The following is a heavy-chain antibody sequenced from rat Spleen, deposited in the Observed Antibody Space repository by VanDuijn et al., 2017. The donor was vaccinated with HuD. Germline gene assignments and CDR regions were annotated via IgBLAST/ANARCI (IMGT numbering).Heavy chain of an antibody. CDR1: GFTFSNYY. D-gene: IGHD2-1*01. J-gene: IGHJ3*01. CDR3: ARRHYGYTYEIWFAY. V-gene: IGHV5-25*01. Sequence: EVQLVESGGGLVQPGRSMKLSCVVSGFTFSNYYMAWVRQAPTKGLEWVATISYGDSSGHSSTYYRDSVKGRFTISRDNAKSTLSLQMDSLRSEDTATYYCARRHYGYTYEIWFAYWGQGTLVTVSS. CDR2: ISYGDSSGHSST.